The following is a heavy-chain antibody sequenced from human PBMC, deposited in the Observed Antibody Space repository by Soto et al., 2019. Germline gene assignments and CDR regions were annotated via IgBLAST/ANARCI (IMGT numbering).Heavy chain of an antibody. D-gene: IGHD3-22*01. CDR1: GASVNNGGHY. V-gene: IGHV4-61*08. CDR2: FYYSGNT. CDR3: ARGGGPYDSSAYYFDS. Sequence: QVLLQESGPGLVKPSETLSLTCTVSGASVNNGGHYWSWIRQPPGKGLEWLGYFYYSGNTYYNPSFQSRVTMSVDVSKNQFSLRLPSVTAADTAIYYCARGGGPYDSSAYYFDSWGHGALVTVSS. J-gene: IGHJ4*01.